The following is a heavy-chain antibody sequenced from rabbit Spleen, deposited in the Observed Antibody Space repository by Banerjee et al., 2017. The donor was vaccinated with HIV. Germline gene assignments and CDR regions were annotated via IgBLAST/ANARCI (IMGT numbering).Heavy chain of an antibody. D-gene: IGHD4-1*01. Sequence: QEQLVESGGGLVQPGGSLKLSCKASGFDFSDYGVSWVRQAPGKGLEWIGYIDPIFGRTYYASWVNGRFTISRHNAQNTLYLQLNSLTAADTATYFCARDLTDVIGWNFGWWGPGTLVTVS. CDR1: GFDFSDYG. CDR2: IDPIFGRT. CDR3: ARDLTDVIGWNFGW. V-gene: IGHV1S47*01. J-gene: IGHJ6*01.